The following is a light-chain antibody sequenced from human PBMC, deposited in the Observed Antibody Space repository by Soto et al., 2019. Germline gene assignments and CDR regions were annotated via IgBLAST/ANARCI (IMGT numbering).Light chain of an antibody. CDR2: KAS. CDR3: XXXNSYSWT. CDR1: QSISSW. Sequence: DIQMTQSPSTLSASVGDRVTITCRASQSISSWLAWYQQKPGKAPKLLIYKASSLESGVPSRFSGSGSGTEFTLTISSLQPDDFATYYXXXXNSYSWTFGQGTKGDIK. J-gene: IGKJ1*01. V-gene: IGKV1-5*03.